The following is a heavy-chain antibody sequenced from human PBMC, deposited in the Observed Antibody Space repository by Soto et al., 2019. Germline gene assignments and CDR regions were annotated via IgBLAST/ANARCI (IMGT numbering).Heavy chain of an antibody. CDR1: GFTFISYA. Sequence: GWSLRLACASSGFTFISYAMSWVRQAPGKGLEWVSAISGSGGSTYYADSVKGRFTISRDNSKNTLYLQMNSLRAEDTAVYYCAKGGTYYDFWSGFGSYYYGMDVWGQGTTVTVSS. D-gene: IGHD3-3*01. CDR3: AKGGTYYDFWSGFGSYYYGMDV. CDR2: ISGSGGST. V-gene: IGHV3-23*01. J-gene: IGHJ6*02.